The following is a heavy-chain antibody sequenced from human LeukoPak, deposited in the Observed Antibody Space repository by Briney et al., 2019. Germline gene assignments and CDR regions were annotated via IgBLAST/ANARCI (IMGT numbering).Heavy chain of an antibody. CDR3: ARAPIAAADPRSNWFDP. D-gene: IGHD6-13*01. V-gene: IGHV3-33*01. CDR2: IWYDGSNK. CDR1: GFTFSSYG. Sequence: GGSLRLSCAASGFTFSSYGMHWVRQAPGKGLEWVAVIWYDGSNKYYADSVKGRFTISRDNSKNTLYLQMNSLRAEDTAVYYCARAPIAAADPRSNWFDPWGQGTLVTVSS. J-gene: IGHJ5*02.